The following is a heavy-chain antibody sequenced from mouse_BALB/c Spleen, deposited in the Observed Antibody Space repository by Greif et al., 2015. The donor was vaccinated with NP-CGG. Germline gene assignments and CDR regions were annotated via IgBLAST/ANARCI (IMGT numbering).Heavy chain of an antibody. CDR3: ARDYGNYVDAMDY. CDR1: GFTFSSYA. J-gene: IGHJ4*01. CDR2: ISSGGSYT. Sequence: EVNVVESGGGLVKPGGSLKLSCAASGFTFSSYAMSWVRQSPEKRLEWVAEISSGGSYTYYPDTVTGRFTISRDNAKNTLDREMSSLRSEDTAMYYCARDYGNYVDAMDYWGQGTSVTVSS. V-gene: IGHV5-9-4*01. D-gene: IGHD2-1*01.